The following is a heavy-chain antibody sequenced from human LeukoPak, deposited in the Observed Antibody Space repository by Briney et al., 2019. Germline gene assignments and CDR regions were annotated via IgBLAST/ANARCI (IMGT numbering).Heavy chain of an antibody. V-gene: IGHV4-59*01. Sequence: KPSETLSLTCTVSGGSISSYYWSWIRQPPGKGLEWIGYIYYSGSTNYNPSLKSRVTISVDTSKNQFSLKLSSVTAADTAVYYCARGYCSSTSCAVVYYMDVWGKGTTVTVSS. CDR1: GGSISSYY. J-gene: IGHJ6*03. D-gene: IGHD2-2*01. CDR3: ARGYCSSTSCAVVYYMDV. CDR2: IYYSGST.